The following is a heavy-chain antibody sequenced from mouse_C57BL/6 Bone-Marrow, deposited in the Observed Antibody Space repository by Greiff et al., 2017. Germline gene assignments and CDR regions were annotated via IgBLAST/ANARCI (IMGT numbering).Heavy chain of an antibody. J-gene: IGHJ2*01. Sequence: EVQGVESGAELVRPGASVKLSCTASGFNIKDDYIHWVKQRPEQGLEWIGWIDPEIVDTEYASKFQGKATITSDTSSNTAYLQLSSLTSEDTAVYYCSSFDGNYFDFWGQGTPLTVAS. CDR1: GFNIKDDY. CDR3: SSFDGNYFDF. V-gene: IGHV14-4*01. D-gene: IGHD2-3*01. CDR2: IDPEIVDT.